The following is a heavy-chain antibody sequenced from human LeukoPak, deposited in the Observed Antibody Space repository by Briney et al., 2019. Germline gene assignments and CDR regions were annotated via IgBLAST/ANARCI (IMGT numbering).Heavy chain of an antibody. D-gene: IGHD2-2*01. Sequence: ASVKVSCKASGGTFSSYAISWVRQAPGQGLEWMGRIIPIFGTANYAQKFQGRVTITTDESTSTAYMELSSLRSEDTAVYYCAGFRVVPAATNWFDPWGQGTLATVSS. CDR1: GGTFSSYA. V-gene: IGHV1-69*05. CDR3: AGFRVVPAATNWFDP. J-gene: IGHJ5*02. CDR2: IIPIFGTA.